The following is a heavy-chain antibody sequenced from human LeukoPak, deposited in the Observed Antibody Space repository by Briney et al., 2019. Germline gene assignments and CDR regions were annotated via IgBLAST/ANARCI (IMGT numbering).Heavy chain of an antibody. V-gene: IGHV3-53*01. D-gene: IGHD6-6*01. CDR1: GFTVSRNY. Sequence: GGSLRLSCAASGFTVSRNYMSWVRQAPGKGLEWVSVIYSGGSTYYADSVKGRFTISRDNSKNTLYLQMNSLRAEDTAVYYCASQYISSIERVYYYYGMDVWGQGTTVTVSS. CDR3: ASQYISSIERVYYYYGMDV. CDR2: IYSGGST. J-gene: IGHJ6*02.